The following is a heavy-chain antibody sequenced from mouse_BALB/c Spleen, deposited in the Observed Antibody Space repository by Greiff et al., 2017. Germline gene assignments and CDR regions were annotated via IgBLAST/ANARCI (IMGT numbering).Heavy chain of an antibody. CDR3: ARWGLRRATFYYFDY. V-gene: IGHV14-3*02. CDR1: GFNIKDTY. CDR2: IDPANGNT. Sequence: EVKLMESGAELVKPGASVKLSCTASGFNIKDTYMHWVKQRPEQGLEWIGRIDPANGNTKYDPKFQGKATITADTSSNTAYLQLSSLTSEDTAVYYCARWGLRRATFYYFDYWGQGTTLTVSS. J-gene: IGHJ2*01. D-gene: IGHD2-4*01.